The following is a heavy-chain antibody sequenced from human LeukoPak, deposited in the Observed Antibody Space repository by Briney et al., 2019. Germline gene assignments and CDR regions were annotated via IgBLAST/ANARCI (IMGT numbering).Heavy chain of an antibody. Sequence: ASVKVSCKASGYTFTSYDINWVRQATGQGLEWMGWMNPNSGNTGYAQKFQGRVTITRNTSISTAYMELSSLRSEDMAVYYCARESLGSSGWKRSFDYWGQGTLVTVSS. CDR3: ARESLGSSGWKRSFDY. J-gene: IGHJ4*02. D-gene: IGHD6-19*01. CDR2: MNPNSGNT. V-gene: IGHV1-8*03. CDR1: GYTFTSYD.